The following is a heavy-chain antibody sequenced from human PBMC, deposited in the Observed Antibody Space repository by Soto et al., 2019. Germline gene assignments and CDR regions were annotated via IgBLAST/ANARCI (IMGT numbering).Heavy chain of an antibody. D-gene: IGHD3-3*01. CDR2: IYPGDSDT. V-gene: IGHV5-51*01. Sequence: PGDYLKISCNGSGYSFTIYCIGLVRQMTGKGLEWMGIIYPGDSDTRYSPSFQCQVTISADKSISSAYLQWSSLKASDTAMYYWARRDTIFGVVYFDYWGKGTLVTVAS. CDR1: GYSFTIYC. CDR3: ARRDTIFGVVYFDY. J-gene: IGHJ4*02.